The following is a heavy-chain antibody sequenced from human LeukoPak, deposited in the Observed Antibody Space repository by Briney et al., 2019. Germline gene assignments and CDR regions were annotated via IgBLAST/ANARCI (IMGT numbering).Heavy chain of an antibody. Sequence: PSETLSLTCAVYGGPFSGYYWSWMHQPPGKGLEWIGEINHSGSTNYNPSLKSRVTISVDTSKNQFSLKLSSVTAADTAVYYCARGSRITIFGVVKNWFDPWGQGTLVTVSS. CDR2: INHSGST. V-gene: IGHV4-34*01. CDR1: GGPFSGYY. D-gene: IGHD3-3*01. J-gene: IGHJ5*02. CDR3: ARGSRITIFGVVKNWFDP.